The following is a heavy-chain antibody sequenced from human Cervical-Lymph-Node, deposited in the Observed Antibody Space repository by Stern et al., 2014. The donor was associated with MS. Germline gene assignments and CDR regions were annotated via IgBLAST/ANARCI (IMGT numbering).Heavy chain of an antibody. CDR2: LSSSGANT. V-gene: IGHV3-11*01. Sequence: QVQLVESGGGLVTPGGSLRLSCAASGFTFTDDYMSWIRQAPGKGLEWLSYLSSSGANTYYADSVKGRFTISRDNAKNSLFLQMQSLTVEDTAVYYCARVRGGYKWNDRAFENWGQGVLVTVSS. J-gene: IGHJ4*02. D-gene: IGHD1-1*01. CDR1: GFTFTDDY. CDR3: ARVRGGYKWNDRAFEN.